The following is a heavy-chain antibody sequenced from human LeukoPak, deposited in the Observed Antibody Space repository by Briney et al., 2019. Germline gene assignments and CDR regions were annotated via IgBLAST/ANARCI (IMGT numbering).Heavy chain of an antibody. CDR3: ARAGLYNWNYEGTAYFDY. J-gene: IGHJ4*02. CDR1: GFTFSTCS. V-gene: IGHV3-48*04. Sequence: GGSLRLSCAASGFTFSTCSMNWVRQAPGKGLEWVSFISSSGSTIFYADSVKGRFTISRDNAKNSLYLQMNSLRAEDTALYYCARAGLYNWNYEGTAYFDYWGQGTLVTVSS. CDR2: ISSSGSTI. D-gene: IGHD1-7*01.